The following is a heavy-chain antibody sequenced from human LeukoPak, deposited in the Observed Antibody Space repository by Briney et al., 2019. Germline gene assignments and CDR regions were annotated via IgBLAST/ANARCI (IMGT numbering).Heavy chain of an antibody. CDR2: INTSGTS. Sequence: SETLSLTCTVSGGSIRGYYWTWIRQSAGKGLEWIGRINTSGTSNSNPSLKSRLTMSVDTSKNQISPNLTSVTAADTAVYYCARGYSHPDHWGQGTLVTVSS. V-gene: IGHV4-4*07. D-gene: IGHD5-12*01. CDR3: ARGYSHPDH. J-gene: IGHJ4*02. CDR1: GGSIRGYY.